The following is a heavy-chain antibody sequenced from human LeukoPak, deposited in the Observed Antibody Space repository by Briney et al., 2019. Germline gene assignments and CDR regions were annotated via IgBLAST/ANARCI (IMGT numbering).Heavy chain of an antibody. Sequence: GGSLRLSCAASGFTFSSYSMNWVRQAPGKGLEWVSYISSSSSTIYYADSVKGRFTISRDNAKNSLYLQMNSLRAEDTAVYYCARSVGMTTVTKFDYWGQGTLVTVSS. CDR2: ISSSSSTI. CDR1: GFTFSSYS. V-gene: IGHV3-48*01. D-gene: IGHD4-17*01. J-gene: IGHJ4*02. CDR3: ARSVGMTTVTKFDY.